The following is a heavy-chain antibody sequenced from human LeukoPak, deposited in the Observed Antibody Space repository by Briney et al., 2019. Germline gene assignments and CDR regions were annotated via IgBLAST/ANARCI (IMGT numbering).Heavy chain of an antibody. Sequence: GGSLRLSCAAFGFRFDDRGMGWVRQIPGKGLEWVSGINWNGGSIGYADSVKGRFTISRDNARNSLHLQMNNLRAEDTAFYYCARDRHTAMVYYYYYMDVWGTGTTVTVSS. D-gene: IGHD5-18*01. CDR2: INWNGGSI. V-gene: IGHV3-20*04. CDR1: GFRFDDRG. J-gene: IGHJ6*03. CDR3: ARDRHTAMVYYYYYMDV.